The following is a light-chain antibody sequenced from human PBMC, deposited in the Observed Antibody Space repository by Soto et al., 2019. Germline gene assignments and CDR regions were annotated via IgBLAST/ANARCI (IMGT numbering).Light chain of an antibody. V-gene: IGKV1-39*01. CDR3: QQSYSTFMYT. CDR2: AAS. CDR1: QSISNY. Sequence: DIQMTQTPSSLSASVGDRVTITCRASQSISNYLNWYQQKPGKAPKLLIYAASTLQSGVPSRFSGSGSGTDFTITISSLQPEDFATYYCQQSYSTFMYTFGQGTKVDIK. J-gene: IGKJ2*01.